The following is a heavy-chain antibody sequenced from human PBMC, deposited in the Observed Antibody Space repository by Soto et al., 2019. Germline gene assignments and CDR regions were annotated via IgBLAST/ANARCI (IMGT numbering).Heavy chain of an antibody. CDR3: ASARASDSSSLPFDY. CDR1: GDSVSSNSAA. D-gene: IGHD6-13*01. J-gene: IGHJ4*01. Sequence: SQTLSLTCAISGDSVSSNSAAWNWIRQSPSRGLEWLGRTYYRSKWYNDYAASVKSRISINPDTSKNQFSLQLNSVTPEDTAVYYCASARASDSSSLPFDYWGHGTQVTVSS. V-gene: IGHV6-1*01. CDR2: TYYRSKWYN.